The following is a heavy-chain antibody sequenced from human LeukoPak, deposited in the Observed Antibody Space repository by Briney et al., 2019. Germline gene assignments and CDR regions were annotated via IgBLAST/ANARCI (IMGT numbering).Heavy chain of an antibody. CDR1: GGSISSSSYY. Sequence: SETLSLTCTVSGGSISSSSYYWGWIRQPPGKGLEWIGNIYYSGSTYYNPSLKSRVTISEDTSKNQFSLKLSSVTAADTAVYYCARRSSSWYPKIDSWGQGTLVTVSS. CDR2: IYYSGST. J-gene: IGHJ4*02. CDR3: ARRSSSWYPKIDS. D-gene: IGHD6-13*01. V-gene: IGHV4-39*01.